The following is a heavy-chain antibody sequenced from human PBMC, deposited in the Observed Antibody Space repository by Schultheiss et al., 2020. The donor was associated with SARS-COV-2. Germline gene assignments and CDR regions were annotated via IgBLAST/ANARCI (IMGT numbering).Heavy chain of an antibody. Sequence: GGSLRLSCAASGFTFSSYAMSWVRQAPGKGLEWVSAISGSGGSTYYADSVKGRFTISRDNSKNTLYLQMNSLRAEDTAVYYCGETPIAARPYYYYYGMDVWGQGTTVTVSS. CDR1: GFTFSSYA. CDR3: GETPIAARPYYYYYGMDV. V-gene: IGHV3-23*01. J-gene: IGHJ6*02. CDR2: ISGSGGST. D-gene: IGHD6-6*01.